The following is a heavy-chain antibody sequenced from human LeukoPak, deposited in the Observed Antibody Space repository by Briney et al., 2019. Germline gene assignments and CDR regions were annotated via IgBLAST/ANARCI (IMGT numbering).Heavy chain of an antibody. D-gene: IGHD4-17*01. Sequence: PGGSLRLSCAASGFTFSTYSMNWVRQAPGKGLQWVSYISDSSRKIYYADSVKGRFTISGDNAKNSLYLQMNSLRAEDTAVYYCARGPYGDYIDAFDYWGQGTLVTVSS. CDR2: ISDSSRKI. V-gene: IGHV3-48*01. J-gene: IGHJ4*02. CDR3: ARGPYGDYIDAFDY. CDR1: GFTFSTYS.